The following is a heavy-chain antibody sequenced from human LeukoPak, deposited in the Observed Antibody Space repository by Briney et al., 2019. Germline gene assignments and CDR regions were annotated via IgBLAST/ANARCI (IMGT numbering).Heavy chain of an antibody. CDR2: IRYDGSNK. J-gene: IGHJ6*03. V-gene: IGHV3-30*02. Sequence: PGGSLRLSCAASGFTFSSYGMHWVRPAPGKGLEWVAFIRYDGSNKYYADSVKGRFTISRDNSKNTLYLQMNSLRAEDTAVYYCAKDRGSSWYVDYYYMDVWGKGTTVTVSS. CDR1: GFTFSSYG. CDR3: AKDRGSSWYVDYYYMDV. D-gene: IGHD6-13*01.